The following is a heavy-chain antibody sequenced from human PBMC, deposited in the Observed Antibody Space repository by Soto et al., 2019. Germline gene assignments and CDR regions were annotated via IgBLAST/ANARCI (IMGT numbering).Heavy chain of an antibody. CDR3: ARVAPPQDY. V-gene: IGHV3-23*01. CDR2: IIGSGTST. J-gene: IGHJ4*02. CDR1: GFTFSSYT. Sequence: GGSLRLSCAASGFTFSSYTMTWVRQAPGKGLEWISVIIGSGTSTYYADSVKGRFTISRDNSKNSLYLQMNSLRAEDTAVYYCARVAPPQDYWGQGTLVTVSS.